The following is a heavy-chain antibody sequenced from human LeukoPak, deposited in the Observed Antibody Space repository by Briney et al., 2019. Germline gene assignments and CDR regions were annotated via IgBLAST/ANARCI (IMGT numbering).Heavy chain of an antibody. V-gene: IGHV3-23*01. CDR1: GFTFSSYA. D-gene: IGHD1-14*01. CDR2: INGSGDRT. J-gene: IGHJ4*02. Sequence: GGSLRLSCVASGFTFSSYAMNWVRQAPGKGLEWVSSINGSGDRTYYADSVKGRFTISRDNSKNTLYLQMNSLRAEDTAVYYCAKPARTDYADYWGQGALVTVSS. CDR3: AKPARTDYADY.